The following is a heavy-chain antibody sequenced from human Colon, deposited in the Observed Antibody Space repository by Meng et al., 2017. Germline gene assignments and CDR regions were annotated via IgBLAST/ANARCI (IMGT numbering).Heavy chain of an antibody. D-gene: IGHD6-19*01. CDR2: FHYTGPI. V-gene: IGHV4-4*02. CDR1: GVSVNSGKF. J-gene: IGHJ4*02. Sequence: QLNAQESGPGWVELWVALSLTVGVSGVSVNSGKFWTWVRQPPGKGLEWIGEFHYTGPINYKPSLMSRVTLSVDASRNQFSLGLTSVTAADTAVYYCAASSGWYRIDSWGQGTLVTVSS. CDR3: AASSGWYRIDS.